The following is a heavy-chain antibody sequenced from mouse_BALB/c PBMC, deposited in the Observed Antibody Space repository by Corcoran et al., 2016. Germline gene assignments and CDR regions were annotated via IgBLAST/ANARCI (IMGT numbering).Heavy chain of an antibody. CDR2: INPYNGAT. CDR1: GYSFTGYY. Sequence: EVQLQQSGPELVKPGASVKISCKASGYSFTGYYMHWVKQSHVKSLEWIGRINPYNGATSYNQNFKDKASLTVDTSSSTAYMELHSLTSEDSAVYYCARSLYGNGSMDYWGQGTSVIVSP. CDR3: ARSLYGNGSMDY. J-gene: IGHJ4*01. V-gene: IGHV1-26*01. D-gene: IGHD2-1*01.